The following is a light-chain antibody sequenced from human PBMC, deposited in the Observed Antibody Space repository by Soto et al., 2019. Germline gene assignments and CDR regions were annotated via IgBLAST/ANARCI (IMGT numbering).Light chain of an antibody. V-gene: IGKV3-15*01. J-gene: IGKJ5*01. CDR3: QQYDKWPRP. Sequence: IDLTQSPGTLSVSPGDRATLSCRASQSVGANLAWYRQIPGQAPRLLIYGATTMDTGIPARFSGSRSGTEFSLTISGLQSEDFAIYYCQQYDKWPRPFGQGTRLE. CDR1: QSVGAN. CDR2: GAT.